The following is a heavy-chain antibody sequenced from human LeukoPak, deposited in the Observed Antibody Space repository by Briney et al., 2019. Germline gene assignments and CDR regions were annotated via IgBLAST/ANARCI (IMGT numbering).Heavy chain of an antibody. Sequence: SETLSLTCGVSGGSITNTNYWTWVRPPPGKGLEWIGEVNLQGSTNYNPSPGRVAISVDTSENHISLQLASVTAADTAVYFCARVEDDYDVWTGYYYWGQGTLVTVSS. V-gene: IGHV4-4*02. CDR2: VNLQGST. D-gene: IGHD3-3*01. CDR3: ARVEDDYDVWTGYYY. CDR1: GGSITNTNY. J-gene: IGHJ4*02.